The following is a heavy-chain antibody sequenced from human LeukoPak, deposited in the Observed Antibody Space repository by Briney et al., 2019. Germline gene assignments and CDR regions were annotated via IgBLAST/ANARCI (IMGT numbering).Heavy chain of an antibody. J-gene: IGHJ4*02. CDR2: IFYSGNT. Sequence: PSETLSLTCTVSGGSISSSSYYWGWIRQPPGKGLDWIGSIFYSGNTHYKPSLQSRVTVSVDTSKNQLSLSLTSVTAADTAVYYCVRQRGVGSWSFDYWGQGNLVTVSS. CDR3: VRQRGVGSWSFDY. CDR1: GGSISSSSYY. D-gene: IGHD2-15*01. V-gene: IGHV4-39*01.